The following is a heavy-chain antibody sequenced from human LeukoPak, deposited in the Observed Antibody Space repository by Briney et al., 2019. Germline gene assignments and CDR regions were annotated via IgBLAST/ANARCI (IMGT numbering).Heavy chain of an antibody. Sequence: GSLRLSCAASGFTFSKAWMNWVRQAPGKGLEWIGNIYHSGSTNYSPSLKSRVTISVDTSKNQFSLKLSSVTAADTAVYFCAREDYYNSGGYYLDYWGQGTLVTVSS. D-gene: IGHD3-22*01. CDR3: AREDYYNSGGYYLDY. CDR2: IYHSGST. CDR1: GFTFSKAW. V-gene: IGHV4-4*01. J-gene: IGHJ4*02.